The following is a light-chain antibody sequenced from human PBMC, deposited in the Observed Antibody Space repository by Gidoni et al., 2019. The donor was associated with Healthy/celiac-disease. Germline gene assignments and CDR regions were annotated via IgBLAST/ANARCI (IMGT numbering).Light chain of an antibody. CDR3: QQSYSTPQT. CDR2: AAS. V-gene: IGKV1-39*01. Sequence: VGDRVTITCRASQSISSYLNWYQQKPGKAPKLLIYAASSLQSGVPSRFSGSGSGTDFTLTISSLQPEDFATYYCQQSYSTPQTFGPGTKVDIK. J-gene: IGKJ3*01. CDR1: QSISSY.